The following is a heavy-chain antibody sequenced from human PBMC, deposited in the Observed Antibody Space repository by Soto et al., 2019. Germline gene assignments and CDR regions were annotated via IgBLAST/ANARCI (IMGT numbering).Heavy chain of an antibody. D-gene: IGHD3-10*01. CDR3: ARAGGKGDTMVRGANLGY. J-gene: IGHJ4*02. Sequence: EVQLVESGGGLVQPGGSLRLSCAASGFTFSSYSMNWVRQAPGKGLEWVSYISSSSSTIYYADSVKGRFTISRDNAKNSLYLQMNSLRAEDTAVYYCARAGGKGDTMVRGANLGYWGQGTLVTVSS. CDR2: ISSSSSTI. CDR1: GFTFSSYS. V-gene: IGHV3-48*01.